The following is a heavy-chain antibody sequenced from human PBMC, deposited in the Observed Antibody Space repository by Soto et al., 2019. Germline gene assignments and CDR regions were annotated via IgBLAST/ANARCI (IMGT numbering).Heavy chain of an antibody. CDR2: IWYDGSNK. D-gene: IGHD2-2*01. J-gene: IGHJ6*02. V-gene: IGHV3-33*01. CDR3: ARDRVPCKPLRYCYCDRIDV. Sequence: QVQLVESGGGVVQPGRSLRLSCAASGFTFSSYGMHWVRQAPGKGLEWVAVIWYDGSNKYYADSLKGRFTISRNNSKNTXYXQTNSPRAEDTAVYYCARDRVPCKPLRYCYCDRIDVRGQGTTVTVSS. CDR1: GFTFSSYG.